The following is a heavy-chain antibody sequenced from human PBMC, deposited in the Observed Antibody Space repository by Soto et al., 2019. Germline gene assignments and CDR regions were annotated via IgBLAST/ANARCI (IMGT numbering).Heavy chain of an antibody. V-gene: IGHV4-39*01. CDR2: IYYSGST. D-gene: IGHD3-3*01. Sequence: TSETLSLTCTVSGGSISSSSYYWGWIRQPPGKGLEWIGSIYYSGSTYYNPSLKSRVTISVDTSKNQFSLKLSSVTAADTAVYYCARQTTSMYYDFWSGYSDYWGQGTLVTVSS. CDR3: ARQTTSMYYDFWSGYSDY. J-gene: IGHJ4*02. CDR1: GGSISSSSYY.